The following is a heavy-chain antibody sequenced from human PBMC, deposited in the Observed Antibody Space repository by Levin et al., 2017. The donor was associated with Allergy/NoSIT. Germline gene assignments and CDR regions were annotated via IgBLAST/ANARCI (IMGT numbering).Heavy chain of an antibody. CDR1: GFTFSSYS. CDR2: ISSSSSTI. J-gene: IGHJ6*02. Sequence: GGSLRLSCAASGFTFSSYSMNWVRQAPGKGLEWVSYISSSSSTIYYADSVKGRFTISRDNAKNSLYLQMNSLRAEDTAVYYCAREVVVVVAATEGGHYGMDVWGQGTTVTVSS. CDR3: AREVVVVVAATEGGHYGMDV. V-gene: IGHV3-48*01. D-gene: IGHD2-15*01.